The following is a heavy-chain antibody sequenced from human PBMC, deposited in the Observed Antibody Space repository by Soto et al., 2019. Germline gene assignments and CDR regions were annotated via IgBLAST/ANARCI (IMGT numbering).Heavy chain of an antibody. V-gene: IGHV3-21*01. D-gene: IGHD3-10*01. CDR2: ISSTSTYI. CDR1: GSTFNAYA. CDR3: ARGYRGVPSQYEVNDAFDV. Sequence: EVQLVESGGGLVKPGGSLRLSCAGSGSTFNAYAMNWVRQAPGGGLEWVSSISSTSTYIYYADSVQGRFTISRDNAKNSLFLQLNSLRAEDTAVYYCARGYRGVPSQYEVNDAFDVWGRGTMVTVSS. J-gene: IGHJ3*01.